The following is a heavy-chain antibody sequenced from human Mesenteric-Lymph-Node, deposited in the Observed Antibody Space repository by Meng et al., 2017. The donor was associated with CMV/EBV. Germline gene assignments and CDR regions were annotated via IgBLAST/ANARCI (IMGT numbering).Heavy chain of an antibody. D-gene: IGHD2-15*01. CDR2: ISWSSGGI. V-gene: IGHV3-9*01. J-gene: IGHJ3*01. CDR3: AAQMLSSAHSFDV. CDR1: GFTFDDYA. Sequence: SLKISCAASGFTFDDYAMHWVRQAPGKGLEWVSGISWSSGGIGYGDSVKGRFTISRDNAKNSLYLQKNSLRAEDTAVYYCAAQMLSSAHSFDVWGQGTMVTVSS.